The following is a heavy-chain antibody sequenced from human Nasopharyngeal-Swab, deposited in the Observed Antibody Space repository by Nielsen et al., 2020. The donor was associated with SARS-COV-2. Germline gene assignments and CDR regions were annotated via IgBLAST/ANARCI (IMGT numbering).Heavy chain of an antibody. D-gene: IGHD1-26*01. CDR3: ARLGGGGGNY. Sequence: GQSLKISCAASGFTFSIYAMHWVRQAPGKGLEWVAFISYDGSNKYYADSVKGRFTISRDNSKNTLYLQMNSLRAEDTAVYYCARLGGGGGNYWGQGTLVTVSS. CDR1: GFTFSIYA. J-gene: IGHJ4*02. CDR2: ISYDGSNK. V-gene: IGHV3-30*04.